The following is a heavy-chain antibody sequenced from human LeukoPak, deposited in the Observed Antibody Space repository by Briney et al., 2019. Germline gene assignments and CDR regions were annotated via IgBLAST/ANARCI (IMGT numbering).Heavy chain of an antibody. CDR2: ISPGDSDS. Sequence: GESLKISCQGSGYNFGDYWILWVRQVPGGGLEWLGIISPGDSDSRYSPSFRGQVTISADRSASAAYLHWRSLKASDSGIYFCARQRTVIPAAPSDSWGQGTLVTVAS. CDR3: ARQRTVIPAAPSDS. V-gene: IGHV5-51*01. J-gene: IGHJ4*02. CDR1: GYNFGDYW. D-gene: IGHD2-2*01.